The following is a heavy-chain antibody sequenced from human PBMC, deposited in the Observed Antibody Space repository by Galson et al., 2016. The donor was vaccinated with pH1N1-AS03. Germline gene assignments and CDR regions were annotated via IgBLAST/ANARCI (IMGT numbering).Heavy chain of an antibody. V-gene: IGHV3-23*01. D-gene: IGHD1-26*01. J-gene: IGHJ4*02. CDR2: ISASGGDT. Sequence: SLRLSCAASGFSFNTFAMSWVRQAQGKGLEWVSSISASGGDTYYADSVKGRFTISRDNSRNTLYLQMNSLRAEDAAVYYCARRSPWESYYLDYWGQGTLVTVSS. CDR1: GFSFNTFA. CDR3: ARRSPWESYYLDY.